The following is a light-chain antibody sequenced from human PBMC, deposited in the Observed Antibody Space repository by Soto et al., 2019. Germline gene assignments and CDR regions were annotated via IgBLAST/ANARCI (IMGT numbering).Light chain of an antibody. V-gene: IGKV3-15*01. CDR1: QGIGDT. Sequence: EIVMTQSPATLSVSPGEGVTLSCRASQGIGDTLAWYQHKPGQTPRLLIYGASTRATGIPARFSGSGSGTEFTLTISSLQSEDFAVYYCQQYNNWPPWTFGQGTKVDIK. J-gene: IGKJ1*01. CDR2: GAS. CDR3: QQYNNWPPWT.